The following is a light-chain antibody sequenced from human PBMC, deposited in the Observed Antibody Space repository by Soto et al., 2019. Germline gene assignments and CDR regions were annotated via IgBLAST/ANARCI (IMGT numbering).Light chain of an antibody. Sequence: LTQPPSASGSPGQSVTISCTGTSSDVGGYNYVSWYQQYPGRAPKLMIYEVTKRPSGVPDRFSGSKSGNTASLTVSGLQAEDEADYYCSSYAASNNFYFVFGGGTQLTVL. J-gene: IGLJ3*02. CDR1: SSDVGGYNY. CDR3: SSYAASNNFYFV. V-gene: IGLV2-8*01. CDR2: EVT.